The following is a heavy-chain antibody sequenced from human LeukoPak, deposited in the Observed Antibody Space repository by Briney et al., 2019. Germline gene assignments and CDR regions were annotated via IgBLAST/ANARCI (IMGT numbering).Heavy chain of an antibody. CDR3: ARSDRDIVVVPAAMGAYYYYYGMDV. V-gene: IGHV1-46*01. CDR2: INPSGGST. D-gene: IGHD2-2*01. CDR1: GYTFTSYY. Sequence: ASVKVSCKASGYTFTSYYMHWVRQAPGQGLEWMGIINPSGGSTSYAQKFQGRVTMTRDTSTSTAYMELSSLRSEDTAVYYCARSDRDIVVVPAAMGAYYYYYGMDVWGQGTTVTVSS. J-gene: IGHJ6*02.